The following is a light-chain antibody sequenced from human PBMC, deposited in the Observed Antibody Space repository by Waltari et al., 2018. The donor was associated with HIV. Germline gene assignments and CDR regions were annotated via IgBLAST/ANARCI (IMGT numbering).Light chain of an antibody. V-gene: IGKV3-15*01. J-gene: IGKJ2*01. CDR3: QQYDNWPPYT. CDR1: QSVSNN. Sequence: EIVMRQYPATLSVPPGERATLSCRASQSVSNNLAWYQQKPGQAPRLLIYGASTRATGIPARFSGSGSGTEFTLTISSLQSEDFAVYYCQQYDNWPPYTFGQGTKLEIK. CDR2: GAS.